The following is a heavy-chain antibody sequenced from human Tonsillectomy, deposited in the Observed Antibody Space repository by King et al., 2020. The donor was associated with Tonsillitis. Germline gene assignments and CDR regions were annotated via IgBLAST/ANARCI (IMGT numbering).Heavy chain of an antibody. V-gene: IGHV1-18*04. CDR3: ARDLGIAAPYYFDY. J-gene: IGHJ4*02. Sequence: QLVQSGAEVKKPGASVRVSCKSSGYTFTSYGITWVRQAPGQGLEWMGWISAHTGNTKYAQSLQGRVTMTTDTSTGTAYVELRSLRSDDTAVYFCARDLGIAAPYYFDYWGQGTRVTVSS. D-gene: IGHD6-13*01. CDR2: ISAHTGNT. CDR1: GYTFTSYG.